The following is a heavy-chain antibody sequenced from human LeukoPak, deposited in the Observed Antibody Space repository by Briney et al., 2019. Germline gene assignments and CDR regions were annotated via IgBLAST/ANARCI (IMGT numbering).Heavy chain of an antibody. CDR3: ARGRYYDSSGYFNNWFDP. Sequence: SVKVSCKASGYTFTGYYMHWVRQAPGQGLEWMGWINPNSGGTNYAQKFQGRVTMTRDTSISTAYMELSRLRSDDTAVYYCARGRYYDSSGYFNNWFDPWGQGTLVTVSS. V-gene: IGHV1-2*02. CDR2: INPNSGGT. D-gene: IGHD3-22*01. J-gene: IGHJ5*02. CDR1: GYTFTGYY.